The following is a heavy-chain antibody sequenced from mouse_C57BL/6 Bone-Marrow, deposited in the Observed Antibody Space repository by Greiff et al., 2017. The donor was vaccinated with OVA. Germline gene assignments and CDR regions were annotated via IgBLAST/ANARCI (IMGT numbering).Heavy chain of an antibody. D-gene: IGHD1-1*01. CDR1: GYSITSGYY. V-gene: IGHV3-6*01. Sequence: VQLKESGPGLVKPSQSLSLTCSVTGYSITSGYYWNWIRQFPGNKLEWMGYISYDGSNNYNPSLKNRISITRDTSKNQFFLKLKSVTTEYTATYYCSRERRIYYYGSSHGYFDVWGTGTTVTVSS. CDR3: SRERRIYYYGSSHGYFDV. J-gene: IGHJ1*03. CDR2: ISYDGSN.